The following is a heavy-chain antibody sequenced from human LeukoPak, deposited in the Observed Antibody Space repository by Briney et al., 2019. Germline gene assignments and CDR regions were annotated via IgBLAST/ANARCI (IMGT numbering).Heavy chain of an antibody. CDR2: ISSYNGNT. D-gene: IGHD6-19*01. CDR1: GYTFTSYG. Sequence: ASVKVSCKASGYTFTSYGIIWVRQAPGQGLEWMGWISSYNGNTNYAQKVQGRVTMTTDTSTSTAYMELRSLRSDDTAVYYCARDPHEFSTGWSQFDYWGQGTLVTVSS. CDR3: ARDPHEFSTGWSQFDY. J-gene: IGHJ4*02. V-gene: IGHV1-18*01.